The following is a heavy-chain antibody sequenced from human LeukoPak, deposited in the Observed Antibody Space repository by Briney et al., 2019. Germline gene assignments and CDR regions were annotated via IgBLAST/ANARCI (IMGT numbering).Heavy chain of an antibody. V-gene: IGHV3-30*18. CDR3: AKDSPSGSYSNEVDY. Sequence: GGSLRLSCAASGFTFSSYGMHWVRQAPGKGLEWVAVISYDGSNKYYADSVKGRFTISRDNSKNTLYLQMDSLRAEDTAVYYCAKDSPSGSYSNEVDYWGQGTLVTVSS. CDR1: GFTFSSYG. J-gene: IGHJ4*02. D-gene: IGHD1-26*01. CDR2: ISYDGSNK.